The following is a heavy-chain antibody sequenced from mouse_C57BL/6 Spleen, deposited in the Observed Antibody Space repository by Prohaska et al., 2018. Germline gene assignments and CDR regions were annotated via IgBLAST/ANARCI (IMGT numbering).Heavy chain of an antibody. D-gene: IGHD2-5*01. Sequence: GKQSHGKSLEWIGDINPNNGGTIYNQKFKGKATLTVDKSSSTAYMELRSLTSEDTAVYYCARSGDYSNYYAMDYWGQGTSVTVSS. J-gene: IGHJ4*01. V-gene: IGHV1-18*01. CDR3: ARSGDYSNYYAMDY. CDR2: INPNNGGT.